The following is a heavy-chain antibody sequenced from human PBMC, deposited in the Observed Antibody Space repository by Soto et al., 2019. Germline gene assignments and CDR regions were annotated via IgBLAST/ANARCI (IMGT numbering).Heavy chain of an antibody. CDR3: ARLLKGGSSLYYSVEYYYYGMDV. V-gene: IGHV4-34*01. J-gene: IGHJ6*02. Sequence: SDTLSLTCAVYGGSFSDYYWSWIRHPPGKERKWIGEINHSGSTNYNPSLKSRVTISVDTSKNQFSLKLSSVTAADTAVYYCARLLKGGSSLYYSVEYYYYGMDVWGQGTTVT. D-gene: IGHD6-13*01. CDR1: GGSFSDYY. CDR2: INHSGST.